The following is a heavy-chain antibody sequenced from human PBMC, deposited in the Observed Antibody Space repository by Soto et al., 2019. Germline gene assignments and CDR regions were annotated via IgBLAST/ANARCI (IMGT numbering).Heavy chain of an antibody. J-gene: IGHJ4*02. D-gene: IGHD5-18*01. CDR1: GFTFTKSA. CDR3: ATDKGDSYGYGNY. V-gene: IGHV1-58*01. CDR2: IVVDSGNT. Sequence: ASVKVSCKASGFTFTKSAVQWVRQARGQRLEWIGWIVVDSGNTNYAQKFQERVTITRDMSTTTAYMELSSLRSEDTALYYCATDKGDSYGYGNYWGQGTLVTVSS.